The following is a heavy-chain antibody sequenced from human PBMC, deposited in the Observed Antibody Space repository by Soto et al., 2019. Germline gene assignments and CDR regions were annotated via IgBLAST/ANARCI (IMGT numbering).Heavy chain of an antibody. CDR3: SKDNDLDRDGPFDY. V-gene: IGHV3-9*01. CDR1: GFSFDDYG. D-gene: IGHD2-2*03. Sequence: EVQLVESGGGSVQPGRSLRLSCAASGFSFDDYGMHWVRQGPGKGLEWVSGISWNSGDIYYADSVKGRFTISRDNAKRSLYLLMNSLRTEDTGVYYCSKDNDLDRDGPFDYWGQGILVTVSS. J-gene: IGHJ4*02. CDR2: ISWNSGDI.